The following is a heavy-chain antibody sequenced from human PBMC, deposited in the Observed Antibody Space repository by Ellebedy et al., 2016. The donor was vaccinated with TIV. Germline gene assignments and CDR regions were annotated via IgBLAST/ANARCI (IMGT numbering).Heavy chain of an antibody. CDR2: INPNSGGT. V-gene: IGHV1-2*02. CDR1: GYTFTGYY. D-gene: IGHD6-19*01. Sequence: ASVKVSCXASGYTFTGYYMHWVRQAPGQGLEWMGWINPNSGGTNYAQKFQGRVTMTRDTSISTAYMELSRLRSDDTAVYYCAREIIAVASFDYWGQGTLVTVSS. CDR3: AREIIAVASFDY. J-gene: IGHJ4*02.